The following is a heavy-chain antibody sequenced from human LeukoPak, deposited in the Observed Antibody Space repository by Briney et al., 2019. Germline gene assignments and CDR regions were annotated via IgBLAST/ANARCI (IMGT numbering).Heavy chain of an antibody. J-gene: IGHJ6*03. Sequence: GASVKVSCKASGYTFTSYDINWVRQATGQGLEWMGWMNPNSGNTGYAQKFQGRVTMTRNTSISTAYMELSSLRSEDTALYYCARVGRRPLYYYYYMDVWGKGTTVTVSS. V-gene: IGHV1-8*01. CDR3: ARVGRRPLYYYYYMDV. CDR1: GYTFTSYD. CDR2: MNPNSGNT.